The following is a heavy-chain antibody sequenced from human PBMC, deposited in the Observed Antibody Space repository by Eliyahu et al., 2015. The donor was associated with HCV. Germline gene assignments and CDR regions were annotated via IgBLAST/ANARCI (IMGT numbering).Heavy chain of an antibody. V-gene: IGHV3-30*18. CDR1: GFTFSHXX. CDR3: VKGVASLVQGVVADYFQH. CDR2: ISYYENDK. D-gene: IGHD3-10*01. J-gene: IGHJ1*01. Sequence: QVHLVESSGGGVVQPGXSLXLSXXASGFTFSHXXMHWVRQAPGKGLEWVSLISYYENDKNYADSVRGRFTISRDNSKSTLYLQMNSLRAEDTAIYYCVKGVASLVQGVVADYFQHWGQGTLVTVSS.